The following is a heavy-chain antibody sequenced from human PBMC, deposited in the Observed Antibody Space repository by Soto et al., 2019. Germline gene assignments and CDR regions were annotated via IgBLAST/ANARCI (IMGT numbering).Heavy chain of an antibody. D-gene: IGHD3-16*01. J-gene: IGHJ5*02. CDR2: MYYNGNI. CDR1: GGSISNYY. V-gene: IGHV4-59*01. CDR3: ASGGNWFDP. Sequence: SETLSLTCTVSGGSISNYYWTWVRQSPEKGLEWIGYMYYNGNINYNPSLKSRVTISIDTSKNQFSLTPKSVTAADTAVYYCASGGNWFDPWGQGVLVTVS.